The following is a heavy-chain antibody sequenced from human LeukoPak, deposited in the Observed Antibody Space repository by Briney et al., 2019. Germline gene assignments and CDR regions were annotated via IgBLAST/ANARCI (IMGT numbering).Heavy chain of an antibody. Sequence: GESLKISCKGSGYSFNTYWIGWVRQMPGKGLECMGIIYPDDSDARYSPSFRGQVTISADKSISTAYLQWGSLKASDTAMYYCAGFRAGPVVTPNPRRAFDLWGQGTVVTVSS. CDR1: GYSFNTYW. V-gene: IGHV5-51*01. CDR3: AGFRAGPVVTPNPRRAFDL. CDR2: IYPDDSDA. D-gene: IGHD4-23*01. J-gene: IGHJ3*01.